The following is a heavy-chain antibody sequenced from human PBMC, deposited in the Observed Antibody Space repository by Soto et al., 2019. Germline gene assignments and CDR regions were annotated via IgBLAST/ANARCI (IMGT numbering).Heavy chain of an antibody. D-gene: IGHD1-26*01. CDR2: ISGSGTST. CDR1: GFTLSVNA. J-gene: IGHJ4*02. Sequence: GGSLRLSCAASGFTLSVNAMSWVRQAPGKGLEWVSSISGSGTSTSYADSVKGRFTISRDTSKSTLYLQMNSLRAEDTAVYYCVKLRWKWEMDNFDYWGQGTLVTAPQ. CDR3: VKLRWKWEMDNFDY. V-gene: IGHV3-23*01.